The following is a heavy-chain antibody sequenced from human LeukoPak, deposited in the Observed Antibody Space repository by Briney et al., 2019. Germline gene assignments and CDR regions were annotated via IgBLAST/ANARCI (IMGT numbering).Heavy chain of an antibody. Sequence: SETLSLTCTVSGGSISSYYWSWIRQPPGKGLEWIGYIYYSGSTNYNPSLKSRVTISVDTSKNQFSLRVSSVTAADTAVYYCARHLNNCGDDCYIFGYWGQGTLVTVSS. D-gene: IGHD2-21*01. CDR1: GGSISSYY. CDR3: ARHLNNCGDDCYIFGY. J-gene: IGHJ4*02. V-gene: IGHV4-59*08. CDR2: IYYSGST.